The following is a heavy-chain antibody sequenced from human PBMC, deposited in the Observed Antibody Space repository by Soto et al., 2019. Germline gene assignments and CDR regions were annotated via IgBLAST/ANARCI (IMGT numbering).Heavy chain of an antibody. CDR3: ASGGLRYFVWLLPYYYYYGMDV. J-gene: IGHJ6*02. V-gene: IGHV4-39*01. Sequence: SETLSLTCTVSRSSIGNNSYYRGWIRHPPGKGPQWIGSMFYSGSTYSNPSLKSRVTISVDTSKNQFSLKLSSVTAADTAVYYCASGGLRYFVWLLPYYYYYGMDVWGQGTTVT. D-gene: IGHD3-9*01. CDR1: RSSIGNNSYY. CDR2: MFYSGST.